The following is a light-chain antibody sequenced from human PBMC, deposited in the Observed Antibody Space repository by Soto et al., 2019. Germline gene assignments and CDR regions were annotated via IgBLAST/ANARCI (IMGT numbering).Light chain of an antibody. J-gene: IGLJ1*01. Sequence: QSVLTQPASVSGSPGQSITISCTGTSSDVGSYNLVSWYQHHPGKAPKLMIYDVSERPSGVSNRFSGSKSGNTASLTISGLQAEDEADYYCCSYAGRTTPYVFGTGTKVTVL. CDR3: CSYAGRTTPYV. V-gene: IGLV2-23*02. CDR2: DVS. CDR1: SSDVGSYNL.